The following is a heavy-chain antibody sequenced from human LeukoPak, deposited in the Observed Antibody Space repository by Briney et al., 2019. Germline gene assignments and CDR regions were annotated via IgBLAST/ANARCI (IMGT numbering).Heavy chain of an antibody. D-gene: IGHD6-19*01. V-gene: IGHV3-21*01. J-gene: IGHJ4*02. CDR3: ARGGLAVAAFDY. CDR2: ISSSSSYL. CDR1: GFTFSSYS. Sequence: GGSLRLSCAASGFTFSSYSMNWVRQAPGKGLEWVSSISSSSSYLYHGDSVKGRLTISRDNAKNSLYLQMNSLRAEDTAVYYCARGGLAVAAFDYWGQGTLVTVSS.